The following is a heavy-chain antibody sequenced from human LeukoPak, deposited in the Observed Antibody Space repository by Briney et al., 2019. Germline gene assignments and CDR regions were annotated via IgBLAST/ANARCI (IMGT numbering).Heavy chain of an antibody. CDR3: ARGPRGTIFGVVTLYYFDY. CDR2: ISYVGSNK. Sequence: QPGRSLRLSCAASGFTFSSYAMHWVRQAPGKGLEWVAVISYVGSNKYYADSVKGRFTISRDNSKNTLYLQMNSLRAEDTAVYYCARGPRGTIFGVVTLYYFDYWGQGTLVTVSS. CDR1: GFTFSSYA. D-gene: IGHD3-3*01. J-gene: IGHJ4*02. V-gene: IGHV3-30*04.